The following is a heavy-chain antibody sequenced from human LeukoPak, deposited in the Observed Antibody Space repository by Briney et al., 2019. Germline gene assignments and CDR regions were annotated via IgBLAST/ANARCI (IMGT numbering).Heavy chain of an antibody. CDR2: ISWNSDTI. V-gene: IGHV3-48*04. J-gene: IGHJ4*02. Sequence: GGSLRLSCAASGFTFSSYSMNWVRQVPGKGLEWVSGISWNSDTIDLADSVKGRFTISRDNAKNSLYLQMNRLRAEDTALYYCATNGGGDSGYGNFDYWGQGTLVTVSS. D-gene: IGHD5-12*01. CDR1: GFTFSSYS. CDR3: ATNGGGDSGYGNFDY.